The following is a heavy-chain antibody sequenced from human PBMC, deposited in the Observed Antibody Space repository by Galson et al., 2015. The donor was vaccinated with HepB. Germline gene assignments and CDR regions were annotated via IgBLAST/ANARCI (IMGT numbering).Heavy chain of an antibody. J-gene: IGHJ4*02. D-gene: IGHD1-14*01. Sequence: SLRLSCAASRSSFSDNAMSWVRQAPGKGLEWVSSISPSGRNPFYADSVKGRFTISRDNSKKTLYLQMNSLRAEDTATYYCAKGGPYNSSPFDYWGQGTLVTVSS. CDR1: RSSFSDNA. CDR2: ISPSGRNP. CDR3: AKGGPYNSSPFDY. V-gene: IGHV3-23*01.